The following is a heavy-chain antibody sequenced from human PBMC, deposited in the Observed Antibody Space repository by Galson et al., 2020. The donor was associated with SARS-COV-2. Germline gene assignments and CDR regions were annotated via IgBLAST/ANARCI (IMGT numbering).Heavy chain of an antibody. D-gene: IGHD3-22*01. V-gene: IGHV3-11*06. CDR1: GFTFSDYY. CDR2: ISSSSSYT. CDR3: ARTGSTYYDSSGYGNDAFDI. Sequence: GGSLSLSCAASGFTFSDYYMSWIRQAPGKGLEWVSYISSSSSYTNYADSVKGRFTISRDNAKNSLYLQMNSLRAEDTAVYYCARTGSTYYDSSGYGNDAFDIWGQGTMVTVSS. J-gene: IGHJ3*02.